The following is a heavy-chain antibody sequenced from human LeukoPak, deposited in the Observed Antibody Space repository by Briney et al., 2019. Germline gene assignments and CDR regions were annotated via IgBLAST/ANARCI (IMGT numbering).Heavy chain of an antibody. J-gene: IGHJ5*02. CDR3: ARAGGDCSGGSCYLNWFDP. D-gene: IGHD2-15*01. CDR1: GYTFTSYG. Sequence: GASVKVSCKASGYTFTSYGISWVRQAPGQGLEWMGWISAYNGNTNHAQKLQGRVTMTTDTSTSTAYMELRSLRSDDTAVYYCARAGGDCSGGSCYLNWFDPWGQGTLVTVSS. V-gene: IGHV1-18*01. CDR2: ISAYNGNT.